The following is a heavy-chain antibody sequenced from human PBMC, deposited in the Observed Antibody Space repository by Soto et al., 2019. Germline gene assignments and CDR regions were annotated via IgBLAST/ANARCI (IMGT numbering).Heavy chain of an antibody. V-gene: IGHV4-59*08. Sequence: TLSLTCPILSSYIASFYWSWIRQPPGKGLEWIGYIYYSGSTNYNPSLKSRVTISVDTSKNQFSLKLSSVTAADTAVYYCARRYSSAFDIWGQGTMVS. CDR1: SSYIASFY. CDR3: ARRYSSAFDI. D-gene: IGHD6-13*01. J-gene: IGHJ3*02. CDR2: IYYSGST.